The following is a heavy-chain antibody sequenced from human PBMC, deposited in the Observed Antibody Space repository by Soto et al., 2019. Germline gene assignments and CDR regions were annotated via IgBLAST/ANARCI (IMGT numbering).Heavy chain of an antibody. CDR2: IKQDGSEK. CDR1: GFTFSSYW. J-gene: IGHJ6*02. V-gene: IGHV3-7*03. CDR3: AREFRAGWSNYYYGMDV. D-gene: IGHD2-15*01. Sequence: GSLRLSCAASGFTFSSYWMSWVRQAPGNGLEWVANIKQDGSEKYYVDSVKGRFTISRDNAKNSLYLQMNSLRAEDTAVYYCAREFRAGWSNYYYGMDVWGQGTTVTVSS.